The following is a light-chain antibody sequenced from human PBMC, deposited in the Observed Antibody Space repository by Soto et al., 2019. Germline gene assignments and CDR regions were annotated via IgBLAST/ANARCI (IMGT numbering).Light chain of an antibody. CDR3: HQSYSTPLYT. Sequence: DIQMTQSPSSLSASVGDRVTITCRASQSISSYLNWYQQKPGKAPKLLIYAASSLQSGVPSRFSGSGSGTDFTLTISSLQTEDYATYYCHQSYSTPLYTFGQGTKLEIK. V-gene: IGKV1-39*01. J-gene: IGKJ2*01. CDR2: AAS. CDR1: QSISSY.